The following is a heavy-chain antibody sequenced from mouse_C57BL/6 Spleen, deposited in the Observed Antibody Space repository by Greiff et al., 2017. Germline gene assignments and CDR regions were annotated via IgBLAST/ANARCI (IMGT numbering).Heavy chain of an antibody. CDR3: ARRGGYDPFAY. D-gene: IGHD2-2*01. CDR1: GYTFTSYW. V-gene: IGHV1-61*01. Sequence: QVQLQQPGAELVRPGSSVKLSCKASGYTFTSYWMDWVKQRPGQGLEWIGNIYPSDSETHYNQKFKDKATLTGDKSSSTAYMQLSSLTSEDSAVYYCARRGGYDPFAYWGQGTLVTVSA. CDR2: IYPSDSET. J-gene: IGHJ3*01.